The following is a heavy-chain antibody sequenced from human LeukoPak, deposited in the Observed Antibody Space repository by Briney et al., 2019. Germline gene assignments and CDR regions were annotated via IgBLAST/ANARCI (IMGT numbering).Heavy chain of an antibody. Sequence: PSETLSLTCTVSSGSISTSNYYWGWVRQPPGKALEWIGNIFYSGSTNYNPSLKSRVTMSVDTSKNQFSLKLSSVTALDTAVYYCARIASYGSGSYLDYWGQGTLVTVSS. D-gene: IGHD3-10*01. J-gene: IGHJ4*02. CDR2: IFYSGST. CDR1: SGSISTSNYY. CDR3: ARIASYGSGSYLDY. V-gene: IGHV4-39*07.